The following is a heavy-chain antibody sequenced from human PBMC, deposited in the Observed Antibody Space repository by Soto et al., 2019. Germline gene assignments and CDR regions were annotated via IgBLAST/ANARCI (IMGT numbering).Heavy chain of an antibody. V-gene: IGHV1-69*06. Sequence: SVKVSCKASGGTFSSYAISWVRQAPGQGLEWMGGIIPIFGTANYAQKFQGRVTITADKSTGTAYMELSSLRSEDTAVYYCARGSAYYYGSGSYHAFDIWGQGTMVTVSS. CDR1: GGTFSSYA. CDR3: ARGSAYYYGSGSYHAFDI. CDR2: IIPIFGTA. D-gene: IGHD3-10*01. J-gene: IGHJ3*02.